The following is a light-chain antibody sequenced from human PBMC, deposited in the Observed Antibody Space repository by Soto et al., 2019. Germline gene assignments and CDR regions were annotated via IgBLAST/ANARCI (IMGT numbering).Light chain of an antibody. J-gene: IGLJ2*01. Sequence: QSVLTQPPSASGSPGQSVTISCSGTSSDIGAYNYVSWYQQHPGKAPKLLISEVTTRPSGVPDRFSGSKSGNTASLTVSGLQGDDEADYYCSSYGGNNNYVIFGGGTKVTVL. CDR2: EVT. CDR3: SSYGGNNNYVI. CDR1: SSDIGAYNY. V-gene: IGLV2-8*01.